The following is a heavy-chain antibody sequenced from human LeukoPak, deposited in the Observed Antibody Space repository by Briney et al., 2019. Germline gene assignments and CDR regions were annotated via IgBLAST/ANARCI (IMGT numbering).Heavy chain of an antibody. CDR3: VRDCSSTSCYAAIDY. D-gene: IGHD2-2*01. CDR1: GGSVSSSNW. J-gene: IGHJ4*02. V-gene: IGHV4-4*02. Sequence: SETLSLTCAVSGGSVSSSNWWSWVRQPPGKGLEWIGEIYHSGSTNYNPSLKSRVTISVDKSKNLFSLKLRSAIAADTAVYYCVRDCSSTSCYAAIDYWGQGTLVTVSS. CDR2: IYHSGST.